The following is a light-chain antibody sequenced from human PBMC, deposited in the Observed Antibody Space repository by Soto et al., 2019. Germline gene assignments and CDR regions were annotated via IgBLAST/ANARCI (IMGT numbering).Light chain of an antibody. Sequence: QAVVTQSPSASASLGASVKLTCTLNSGHSSYAIAWHQQQPEKGPRYLMKLNSDGSHSKGDGIPDRFSGSSSGAERYLTISSLQSEDEADYSCQTWGTGIQVFGGGTKVTVL. V-gene: IGLV4-69*01. CDR1: SGHSSYA. CDR2: LNSDGSH. CDR3: QTWGTGIQV. J-gene: IGLJ2*01.